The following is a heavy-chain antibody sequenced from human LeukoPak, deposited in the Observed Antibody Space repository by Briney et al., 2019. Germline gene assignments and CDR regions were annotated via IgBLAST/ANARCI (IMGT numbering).Heavy chain of an antibody. J-gene: IGHJ5*02. CDR1: GFTFDDYA. CDR3: ARTLLRSLNWFDP. V-gene: IGHV3-43*02. Sequence: PGGSLRLSCAASGFTFDDYAMHWVRQAPGEGLEWVSLISGDGNNTYYSDSVKGRFTISRDNSKNSLYLQMNSLRTEDTALYYCARTLLRSLNWFDPWGQGTLVTVSS. D-gene: IGHD3-3*01. CDR2: ISGDGNNT.